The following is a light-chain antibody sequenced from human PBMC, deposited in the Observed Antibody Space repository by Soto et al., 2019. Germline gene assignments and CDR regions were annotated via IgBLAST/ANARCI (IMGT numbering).Light chain of an antibody. V-gene: IGKV3-20*01. J-gene: IGKJ3*01. CDR3: QRYGSSLFT. CDR2: GAS. CDR1: QSVRIY. Sequence: EILLTQCPATLCLSPWARATFSCRASQSVRIYLAWYQQKPGQAPRLLIYGASSRATGIPDRFSGSGSGTDFTLTICRLEPEDFAVYYCQRYGSSLFTFGPGTKVDIK.